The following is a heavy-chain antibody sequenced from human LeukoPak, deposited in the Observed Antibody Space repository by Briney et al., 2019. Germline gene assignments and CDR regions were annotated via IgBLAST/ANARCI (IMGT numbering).Heavy chain of an antibody. CDR2: IHTSGGT. CDR3: ARGRSTVVTPNYYYYYCMDV. D-gene: IGHD4-23*01. V-gene: IGHV4-4*09. Sequence: SETLSLTCTVSGGSISSSHWSWIRQPPGKRLEWIGNIHTSGGTNYSPSLKSRVTISLDTSRNQFSLKLSSVTAADTAVYYCARGRSTVVTPNYYYYYCMDVWGKGTTVTVSS. CDR1: GGSISSSH. J-gene: IGHJ6*03.